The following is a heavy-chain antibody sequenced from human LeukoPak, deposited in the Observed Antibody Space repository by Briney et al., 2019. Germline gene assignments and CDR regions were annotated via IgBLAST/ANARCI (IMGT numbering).Heavy chain of an antibody. Sequence: GASVKVSCKASGYTFTNYHINWVRQATGQGLEWMGWINPNNGDSGFAQKFQGRVTITRDTAMTTAYMELSSLTSEDTAIYCCARTTSFTASGYDYWGQGTLVTVSS. D-gene: IGHD6-25*01. CDR1: GYTFTNYH. CDR3: ARTTSFTASGYDY. J-gene: IGHJ4*02. CDR2: INPNNGDS. V-gene: IGHV1-8*03.